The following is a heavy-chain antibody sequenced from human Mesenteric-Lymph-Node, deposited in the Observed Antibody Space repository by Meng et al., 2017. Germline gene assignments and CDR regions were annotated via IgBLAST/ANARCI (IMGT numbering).Heavy chain of an antibody. J-gene: IGHJ3*02. CDR1: GFTFSSYA. Sequence: GESLKISCAASGFTFSSYAMHWVRQAPGKGLEWVAVISYDGSNKYYADSVKGRFTISRDNSKNTLYLQMNSLRAEDTAVYYCARTYYDILTGYDAFDIWGQGTMVTVSS. V-gene: IGHV3-30*04. D-gene: IGHD3-9*01. CDR3: ARTYYDILTGYDAFDI. CDR2: ISYDGSNK.